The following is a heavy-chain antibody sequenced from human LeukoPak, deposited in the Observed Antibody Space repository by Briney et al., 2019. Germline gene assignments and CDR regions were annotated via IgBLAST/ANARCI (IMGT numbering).Heavy chain of an antibody. CDR3: ARDPRVADYYYYGMDV. CDR1: GFTLSNSA. V-gene: IGHV3-23*01. D-gene: IGHD6-13*01. J-gene: IGHJ6*02. Sequence: GGSLRLSCAASGFTLSNSAMSWVRQAPGKGLEWVSGFSGPGKTYYADSVKGRFTISRDTSKSTLYLQINSLRAEDTAVYYCARDPRVADYYYYGMDVWGQGTTVTVSS. CDR2: FSGPGKT.